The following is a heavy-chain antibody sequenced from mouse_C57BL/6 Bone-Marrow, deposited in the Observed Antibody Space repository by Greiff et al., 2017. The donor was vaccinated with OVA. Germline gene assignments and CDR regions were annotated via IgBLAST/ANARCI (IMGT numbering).Heavy chain of an antibody. CDR2: IDPSDSYT. J-gene: IGHJ2*01. CDR1: GYTFTGYW. CDR3: ARDYDGYYHFDY. V-gene: IGHV1-69*01. D-gene: IGHD2-3*01. Sequence: QVQLQQPGAELVMPGASVKLSCKASGYTFTGYWMHWVKQRPGQGLEWIGEIDPSDSYTNYNQKFKGKSTLTVDKSSSTAYMQLSSLTSEDSAVYYCARDYDGYYHFDYWGQGTTLTVSS.